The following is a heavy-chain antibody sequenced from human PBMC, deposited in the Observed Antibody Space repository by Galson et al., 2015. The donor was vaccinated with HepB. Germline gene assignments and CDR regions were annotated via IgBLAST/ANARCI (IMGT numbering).Heavy chain of an antibody. Sequence: SVKVSCKASGYVFNTYDITWVRQAPGQGLEWMGWISADSGLTNYAHNLQDRVTLTTDTSMGTAYMELTSLTSDDTAVSFRARHCACNPGNCFDPWGEGTLVRVSS. CDR2: ISADSGLT. CDR3: ARHCACNPGNCFDP. V-gene: IGHV1-18*01. J-gene: IGHJ5*02. D-gene: IGHD1-14*01. CDR1: GYVFNTYD.